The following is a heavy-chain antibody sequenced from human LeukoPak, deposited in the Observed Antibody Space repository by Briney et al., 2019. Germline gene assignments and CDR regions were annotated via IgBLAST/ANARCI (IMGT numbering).Heavy chain of an antibody. CDR2: IHSGGIT. CDR3: VRDRGIASTGGYGVDV. J-gene: IGHJ6*02. D-gene: IGHD6-13*01. V-gene: IGHV3-53*01. Sequence: GGSLRLSCAASGFTVSNIYMSWVRQAPGTGLEWVSIIHSGGITHYADSVKGRFTISRDNSKNTLYLQMNSLRAEDTAVYYCVRDRGIASTGGYGVDVWGQGTTVTVSS. CDR1: GFTVSNIY.